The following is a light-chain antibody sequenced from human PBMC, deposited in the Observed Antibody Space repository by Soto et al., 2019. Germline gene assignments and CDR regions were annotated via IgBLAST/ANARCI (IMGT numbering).Light chain of an antibody. CDR1: SSDVGLYNY. CDR3: SSYAGSNNFVV. CDR2: EVS. J-gene: IGLJ2*01. V-gene: IGLV2-8*01. Sequence: QSALTQPPSASGSPGQSVTISCTGTSSDVGLYNYVSWYQHHPGKAPKLMIYEVSKRPSGVPDRFSGSKSGNTASLTVSGLQAEDEADYYCSSYAGSNNFVVFGGGTKVTVL.